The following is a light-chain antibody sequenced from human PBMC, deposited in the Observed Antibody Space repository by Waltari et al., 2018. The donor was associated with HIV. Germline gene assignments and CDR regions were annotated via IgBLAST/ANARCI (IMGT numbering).Light chain of an antibody. Sequence: QSVLTQPPSASGTPGQRVTISCSGSSANIGHTVYWYQQLPGTAPKVLIYRDNQRPSGVPDRFSGSRSGTSASLDVSGLRSEDEATYFCAAWDDILSGWVFGGGTKLTVL. V-gene: IGLV1-47*01. CDR1: SANIGHT. CDR2: RDN. J-gene: IGLJ3*02. CDR3: AAWDDILSGWV.